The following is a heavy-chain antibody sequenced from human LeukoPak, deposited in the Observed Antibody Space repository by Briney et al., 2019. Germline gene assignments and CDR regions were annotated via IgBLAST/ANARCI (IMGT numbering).Heavy chain of an antibody. V-gene: IGHV3-15*05. D-gene: IGHD1-26*01. CDR2: IKSKTDGGTT. CDR1: GFTFSNAW. CDR3: AGGGGVGAEY. J-gene: IGHJ4*02. Sequence: GGSLGLSCAASGFTFSNAWMSWVRQAPGKGLEWVGRIKSKTDGGTTDYAAPVKGRFTISRDNSKNTLYLQMNSLRAEDAAVYYCAGGGGVGAEYWGQGTLVTVSS.